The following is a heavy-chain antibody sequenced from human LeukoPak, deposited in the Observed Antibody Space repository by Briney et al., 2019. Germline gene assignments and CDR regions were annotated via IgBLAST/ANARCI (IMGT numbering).Heavy chain of an antibody. CDR1: GYTFTSYY. D-gene: IGHD2-15*01. J-gene: IGHJ4*02. CDR2: INPNTGGT. Sequence: ASVKVSCKASGYTFTSYYIHWVRQAPGQGLEWMGWINPNTGGTNYAQKFQGRVTMTRDTSISTAYMELSRLRSDDTAVYYCARNTHFDYWGQGTLVTVSS. CDR3: ARNTHFDY. V-gene: IGHV1-2*02.